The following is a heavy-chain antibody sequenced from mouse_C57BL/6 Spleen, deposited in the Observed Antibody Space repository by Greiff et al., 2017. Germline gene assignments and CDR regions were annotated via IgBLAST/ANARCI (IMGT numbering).Heavy chain of an antibody. CDR2: IYPGDGDT. J-gene: IGHJ2*01. D-gene: IGHD1-1*01. Sequence: VQLQQSGPELVKPGASVKISCKASGYAFSSSWMNWVKQRPGKGLEWIGRIYPGDGDTNYNGKFKGKATLTADKSSSTAYMQLSSLTSEDSAVYFCANYYGFDYWGQGTTLTVSS. CDR1: GYAFSSSW. V-gene: IGHV1-82*01. CDR3: ANYYGFDY.